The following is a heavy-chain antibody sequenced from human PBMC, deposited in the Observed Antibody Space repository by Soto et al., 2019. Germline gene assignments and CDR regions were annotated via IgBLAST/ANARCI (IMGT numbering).Heavy chain of an antibody. Sequence: QVQLVESGGGVVQPGRSLRLSCAASGFTFSSYGMHWVRQAPGKGLEWVAVIWYVGSNKYYADSVKGRFTITRDNSKNTLYLQMNSLRGEDTAVYYCARDYCYCSGGSCYSFGPYFDYWGQGTLVTVSS. V-gene: IGHV3-33*01. D-gene: IGHD2-15*01. CDR3: ARDYCYCSGGSCYSFGPYFDY. CDR1: GFTFSSYG. J-gene: IGHJ4*02. CDR2: IWYVGSNK.